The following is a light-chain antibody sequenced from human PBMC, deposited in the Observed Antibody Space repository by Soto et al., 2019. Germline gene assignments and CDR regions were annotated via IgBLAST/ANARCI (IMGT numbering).Light chain of an antibody. CDR1: SSNIGSNT. CDR3: ATWDDSLNGYV. CDR2: DND. J-gene: IGLJ1*01. Sequence: QSVLTQPPSASGTPGQRVTISASGSSSNIGSNTVSWYQQVPGTAPKLLIYDNDQRPSGVRDRFSGSKSGTSASLTISGLQSEDEADYYCATWDDSLNGYVFGPGTKLTVL. V-gene: IGLV1-44*01.